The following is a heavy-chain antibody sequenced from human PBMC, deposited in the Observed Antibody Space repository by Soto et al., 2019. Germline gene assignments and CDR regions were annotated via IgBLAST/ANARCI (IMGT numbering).Heavy chain of an antibody. D-gene: IGHD2-15*01. V-gene: IGHV4-34*01. J-gene: IGHJ4*02. CDR2: INHSGST. CDR1: GGSFSGYY. CDR3: ARGPENYCSGGSCSTLDY. Sequence: PSETLSLTCAVYGGSFSGYYWSWIRQPPGKGLEWIGEINHSGSTNYNPSLESRVTISVDTSKNQFSLKLSSVTAADTAVYCCARGPENYCSGGSCSTLDYWGQGTLVTVSS.